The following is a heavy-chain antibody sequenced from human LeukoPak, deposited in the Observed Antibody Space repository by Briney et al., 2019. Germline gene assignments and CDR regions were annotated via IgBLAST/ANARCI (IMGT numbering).Heavy chain of an antibody. CDR2: IYHGGNT. D-gene: IGHD3-10*01. Sequence: SETLSLTCTVSGGSISSGGYFWSWIRQNPGKGLEWIGYIYHGGNTYYNPSLKSRVTIAVDTSKNQFSLTLSSVTSADTAMYYCARVRYYGSGEEIDPWGQGTLVTVSS. V-gene: IGHV4-31*03. CDR1: GGSISSGGYF. CDR3: ARVRYYGSGEEIDP. J-gene: IGHJ5*02.